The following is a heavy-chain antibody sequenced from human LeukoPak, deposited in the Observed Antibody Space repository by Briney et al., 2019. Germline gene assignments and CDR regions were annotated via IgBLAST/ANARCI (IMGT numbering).Heavy chain of an antibody. CDR1: GYSISSGYY. J-gene: IGHJ4*02. D-gene: IGHD3-22*01. Sequence: PSETLSLTCTVSGYSISSGYYWGWIRQPPGKGLEWIGSIYHSGSTYYNPSLKSRVTISVDTSKNQFSLKLSSVTAADTAVYYCARVQGYYDSSGYYPYFDYWGQGTLVTVSS. CDR3: ARVQGYYDSSGYYPYFDY. CDR2: IYHSGST. V-gene: IGHV4-38-2*02.